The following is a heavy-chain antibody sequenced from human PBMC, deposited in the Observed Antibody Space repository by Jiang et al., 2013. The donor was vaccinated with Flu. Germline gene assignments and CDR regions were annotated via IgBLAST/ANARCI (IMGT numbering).Heavy chain of an antibody. J-gene: IGHJ3*02. Sequence: QTLSLTCAISGDSVSSNSAAWNWIRQSPSRGLEWLGRTYYRSKWYNDYAVSVKSRITINPDTSKNQFSLQLNSVTPEDTAVYYCARENTVAVVITVSPDAFDIWGQGTMVTVSS. D-gene: IGHD3-22*01. CDR3: ARENTVAVVITVSPDAFDI. CDR2: TYYRSKWYN. V-gene: IGHV6-1*01. CDR1: GDSVSSNSAA.